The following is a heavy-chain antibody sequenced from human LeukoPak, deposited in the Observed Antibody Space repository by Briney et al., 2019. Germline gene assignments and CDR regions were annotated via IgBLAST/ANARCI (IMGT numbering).Heavy chain of an antibody. CDR3: ARAPYSSSSLDTYYYYYYMDV. V-gene: IGHV4-39*07. J-gene: IGHJ6*03. Sequence: SETLSLTCTVSSGSISSVSSYWSWVRQPPGKGLEWIGSIYYSGSTYYNPSLKSRVTISVDTSKNQFSLKLSSVTAADTAVYYCARAPYSSSSLDTYYYYYYMDVWGKGTTVTVSS. CDR2: IYYSGST. CDR1: SGSISSVSSY. D-gene: IGHD6-6*01.